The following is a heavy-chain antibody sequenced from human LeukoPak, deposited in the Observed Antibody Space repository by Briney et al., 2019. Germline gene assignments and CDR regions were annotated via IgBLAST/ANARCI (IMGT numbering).Heavy chain of an antibody. CDR3: ARSWIQLWPFDY. J-gene: IGHJ4*02. CDR2: IYYSGST. Sequence: SETLSLTCTVSGGSISSYYWSWIRQPPGKGLEWIGYIYYSGSTNYNPSLKSRVTISVDTSKNQFSLKLSSVTAADTAVYYCARSWIQLWPFDYWGQGTLVTVPS. D-gene: IGHD5-18*01. CDR1: GGSISSYY. V-gene: IGHV4-59*01.